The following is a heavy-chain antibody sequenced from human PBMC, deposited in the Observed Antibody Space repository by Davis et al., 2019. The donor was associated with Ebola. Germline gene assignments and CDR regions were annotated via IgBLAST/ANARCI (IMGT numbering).Heavy chain of an antibody. J-gene: IGHJ4*02. CDR1: GGSFSGYY. Sequence: MPSETLSLTCAVYGGSFSGYYWSWIRQPPGKGLEWIGYIYYSGSTNYNPSLKSRVTISVDTSKNQFSLKLRSVTAADTAVYYCARGLRGAAAGGSFDYWGQGTLVTVSS. CDR3: ARGLRGAAAGGSFDY. CDR2: IYYSGST. V-gene: IGHV4-59*01. D-gene: IGHD6-13*01.